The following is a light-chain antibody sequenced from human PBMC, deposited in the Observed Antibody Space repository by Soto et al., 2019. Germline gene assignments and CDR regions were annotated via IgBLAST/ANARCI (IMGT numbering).Light chain of an antibody. V-gene: IGLV1-40*01. Sequence: QSVLTQPPSVSGAPGQRAIIFCTGISSDIGAGYDVHWYQHLPGRAPKLLIYGNSHRPSGVPDRFSGSKSATSASLAITGLQAEDEADYFCQSYDSSLSIYVFGTGTKVTVL. CDR2: GNS. J-gene: IGLJ1*01. CDR1: SSDIGAGYD. CDR3: QSYDSSLSIYV.